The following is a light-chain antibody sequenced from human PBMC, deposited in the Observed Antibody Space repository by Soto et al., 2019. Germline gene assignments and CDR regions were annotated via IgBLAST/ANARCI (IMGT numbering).Light chain of an antibody. CDR3: MQALQTPWT. CDR1: QSLLHNNGYNY. CDR2: VGS. J-gene: IGKJ1*01. V-gene: IGKV2-28*01. Sequence: DIVMTQSPLSLPVTPGEPASISCRSSQSLLHNNGYNYLDWYLQKPGQSPQLLNYVGSNRASGVPDRFSGSGSGTDFTLKISRVEAEDVGVYYCMQALQTPWTFGQGTKVEIK.